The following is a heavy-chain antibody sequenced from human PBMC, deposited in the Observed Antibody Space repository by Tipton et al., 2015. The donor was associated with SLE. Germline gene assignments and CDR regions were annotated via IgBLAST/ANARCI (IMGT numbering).Heavy chain of an antibody. CDR2: IYSGGST. CDR3: ARGPHRIAAAGTMGAFDI. D-gene: IGHD6-13*01. CDR1: GFTVSSNY. J-gene: IGHJ3*02. V-gene: IGHV3-53*01. Sequence: QLVQSGGGLIQPGGSLRLSCAASGFTVSSNYMSWVRQASGKGLDWVSVIYSGGSTYYADSVKGRFTISRDNSKNTLYLQMNSLRAEDTAVYYCARGPHRIAAAGTMGAFDIWGQGTMVTVSS.